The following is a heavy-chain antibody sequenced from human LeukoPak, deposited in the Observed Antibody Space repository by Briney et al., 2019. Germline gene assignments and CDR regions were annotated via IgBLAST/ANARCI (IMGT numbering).Heavy chain of an antibody. CDR3: AKENLLPSAGTLGS. CDR1: GFTFSSYA. D-gene: IGHD6-13*01. CDR2: ISGSGGST. V-gene: IGHV3-23*01. J-gene: IGHJ5*02. Sequence: GGSLRLSCAASGFTFSSYAMSWVRQAPGKGLEWVSAISGSGGSTYYTDSVKGRFTISRDNSKNTLDLQMNSLRAEDTAIYYCAKENLLPSAGTLGSWGQGTLVTVSS.